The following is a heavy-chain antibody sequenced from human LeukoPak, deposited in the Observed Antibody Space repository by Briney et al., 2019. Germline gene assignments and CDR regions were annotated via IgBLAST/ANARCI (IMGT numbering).Heavy chain of an antibody. J-gene: IGHJ4*02. CDR1: GYTFTSYA. Sequence: GASVKVSCKASGYTFTSYAMNWVRQAPGQGLEWMGWINTNTGDPTYAQGFTGRFVFSLDTSVSTAYLQISSLKAEDTAVYYCARVNYGDSSGYYYPYFDYWGQGTLVTVSS. CDR3: ARVNYGDSSGYYYPYFDY. D-gene: IGHD3-22*01. CDR2: INTNTGDP. V-gene: IGHV7-4-1*02.